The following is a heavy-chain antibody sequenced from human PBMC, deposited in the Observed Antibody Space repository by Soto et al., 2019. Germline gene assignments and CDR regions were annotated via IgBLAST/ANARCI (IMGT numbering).Heavy chain of an antibody. V-gene: IGHV1-24*01. CDR2: FDPEDGET. Sequence: ASVKVSCKVSGYTLTELSMHWVRQAPGKGLEWMGGFDPEDGETINAQKFQGRVTMTEDTSTDTAYMELSSLRSEDTAVYYCATNLEGNYDILTGPSGIWGQGTMVTVSS. CDR3: ATNLEGNYDILTGPSGI. CDR1: GYTLTELS. D-gene: IGHD3-9*01. J-gene: IGHJ3*02.